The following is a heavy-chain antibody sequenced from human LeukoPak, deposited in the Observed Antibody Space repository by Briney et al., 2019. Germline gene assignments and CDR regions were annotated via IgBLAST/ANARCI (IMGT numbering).Heavy chain of an antibody. Sequence: PSETLSPTYTVSGGSISSYYWSWIRHPPVKGPDRIGYVYYTGSTNYNPSLKRRVTISLDTSKNQSFLKMSSVTAADTAVYYCASRVDYYYYYCMDVWGRGTTVTVSS. CDR3: ASRVDYYYYYCMDV. CDR2: VYYTGST. V-gene: IGHV4-59*01. J-gene: IGHJ6*03. D-gene: IGHD3-10*01. CDR1: GGSISSYY.